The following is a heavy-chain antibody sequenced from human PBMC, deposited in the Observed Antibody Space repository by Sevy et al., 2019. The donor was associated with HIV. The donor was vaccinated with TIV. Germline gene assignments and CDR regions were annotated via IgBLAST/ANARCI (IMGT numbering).Heavy chain of an antibody. V-gene: IGHV3-30*18. Sequence: GGSLRLSCAASRFTFSTYDIHWVRQAPGKGLEWVAVISHDGSYQYYTDSVKGRFTISRDDSKNKVYLQMNSLRADDSGVYYCAKGQGYDYIWGNERSEYYFDYWGQGTLVTVSS. CDR2: ISHDGSYQ. J-gene: IGHJ4*02. CDR1: RFTFSTYD. CDR3: AKGQGYDYIWGNERSEYYFDY. D-gene: IGHD3-16*01.